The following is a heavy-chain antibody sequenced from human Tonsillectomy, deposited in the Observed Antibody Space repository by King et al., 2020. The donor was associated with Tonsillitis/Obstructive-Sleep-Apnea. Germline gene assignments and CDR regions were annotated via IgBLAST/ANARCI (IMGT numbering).Heavy chain of an antibody. J-gene: IGHJ6*02. Sequence: VQLQQWGAGLLKPSETLSLTCAVYGGSFSGYYWSWIRQPPGKGLEWIGEINHSGSTNYNPSLKSRVTISVDTSKNQFSLKLSSVTAADTAVYYCARNFLGIAAAGIVYYYGMDVWGQGTTVTGSS. D-gene: IGHD6-13*01. CDR2: INHSGST. CDR3: ARNFLGIAAAGIVYYYGMDV. V-gene: IGHV4-34*01. CDR1: GGSFSGYY.